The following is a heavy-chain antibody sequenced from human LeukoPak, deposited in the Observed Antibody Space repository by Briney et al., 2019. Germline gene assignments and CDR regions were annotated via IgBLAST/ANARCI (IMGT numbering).Heavy chain of an antibody. CDR3: ARVPRPKDGMDV. CDR2: ISGSGIK. J-gene: IGHJ6*02. V-gene: IGHV3-48*03. Sequence: PGGSLRLSCAASRFTFSSYEMNWVRQAPGKGLEWVSYISGSGIKHYADSVKGRFTISRDNSKNTLYLQMNSLRAEDTAVYYCARVPRPKDGMDVWGQGTTVTVSS. CDR1: RFTFSSYE.